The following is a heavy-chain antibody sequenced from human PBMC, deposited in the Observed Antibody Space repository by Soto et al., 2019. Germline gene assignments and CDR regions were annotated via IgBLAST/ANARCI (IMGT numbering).Heavy chain of an antibody. CDR1: GFTFSNYG. CDR3: AKDRAGPFCDSDCSWGMDV. CDR2: ISFDTNHQ. V-gene: IGHV3-30*18. Sequence: PGGSLRLSCAPSGFTFSNYGMHWVRQAPGRGLEWVAVISFDTNHQHYADSVKGRFTISRDNPKNTLYLQMNSLRPEDTAVYYCAKDRAGPFCDSDCSWGMDVCGEGTRVTVSS. D-gene: IGHD2-21*02. J-gene: IGHJ6*02.